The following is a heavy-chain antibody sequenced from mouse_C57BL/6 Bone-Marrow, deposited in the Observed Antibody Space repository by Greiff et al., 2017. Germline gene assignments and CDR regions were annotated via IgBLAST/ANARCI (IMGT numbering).Heavy chain of an antibody. D-gene: IGHD2-1*01. V-gene: IGHV1-19*01. Sequence: VQLQQSGPVLVKPGASVKMSCKASGYTFTDYYMNLVKQSHGKSLEWIGVINPYNGGTSYNQKFKGKATLTVDKSSSTAYMELNSLTSEDSAVYYCVYGNGDYWGQGTTLTVSS. CDR1: GYTFTDYY. J-gene: IGHJ2*01. CDR2: INPYNGGT. CDR3: VYGNGDY.